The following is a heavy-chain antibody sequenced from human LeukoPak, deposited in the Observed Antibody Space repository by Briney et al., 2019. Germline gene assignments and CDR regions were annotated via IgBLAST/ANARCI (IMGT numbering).Heavy chain of an antibody. CDR2: ISRSGGNT. D-gene: IGHD2-2*03. V-gene: IGHV3-64*01. CDR1: GFTISRSS. CDR3: ARVGDRSGNGYSH. Sequence: PGGSLRLSCAASGFTISRSSMHWVRQAPGKGLEFVSAISRSGGNTYYANFVKGRFTISRDTSKNTLYLQVGSLRVEDMAVYYCARVGDRSGNGYSHWGQGTLVTVSS. J-gene: IGHJ4*02.